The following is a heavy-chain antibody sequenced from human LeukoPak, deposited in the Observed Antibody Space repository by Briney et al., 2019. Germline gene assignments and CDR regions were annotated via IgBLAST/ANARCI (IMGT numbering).Heavy chain of an antibody. Sequence: GGSLRLSCAASGFTFSSYAMHWVRQAPGKGLEWVSAISGSGSTYYADSVKGRFTISRDNSKNTLYLQMNSLRAEDTAVYYCAKGATISTTGSIAVAGIDYWGQGTLVTVSS. D-gene: IGHD6-19*01. CDR1: GFTFSSYA. CDR2: ISGSGST. CDR3: AKGATISTTGSIAVAGIDY. J-gene: IGHJ4*02. V-gene: IGHV3-23*01.